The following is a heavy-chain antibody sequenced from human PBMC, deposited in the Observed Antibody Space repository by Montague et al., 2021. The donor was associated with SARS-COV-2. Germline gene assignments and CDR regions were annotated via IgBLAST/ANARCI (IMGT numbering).Heavy chain of an antibody. D-gene: IGHD2-21*02. CDR1: GASISRSDYY. CDR2: IHYIGNT. Sequence: SETLSLTCNVSGASISRSDYYWAWIRQPPGKGLGLIGSIHYIGNTYYNPSLKSRVTISVDTSENQFSLKLRSVIAADTAVHYCARLLPDGTVVATDIPFDSWGQGTLVTVSS. V-gene: IGHV4-39*01. J-gene: IGHJ4*02. CDR3: ARLLPDGTVVATDIPFDS.